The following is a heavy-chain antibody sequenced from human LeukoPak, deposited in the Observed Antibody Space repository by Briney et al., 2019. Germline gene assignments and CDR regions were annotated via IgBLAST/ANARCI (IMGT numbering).Heavy chain of an antibody. CDR2: ISGSGGST. J-gene: IGHJ4*02. CDR1: GFTFNNYA. D-gene: IGHD3-22*01. CDR3: AKQGYYYDSSGYYVFFDY. V-gene: IGHV3-23*01. Sequence: GGSLRLSCAASGFTFNNYAMSWVRQAPGKGLEWVSAISGSGGSTYYADSVKGRFTISRDNSKNTLYLQMNSLRAEDTAVYYCAKQGYYYDSSGYYVFFDYWGQGTLVTVSS.